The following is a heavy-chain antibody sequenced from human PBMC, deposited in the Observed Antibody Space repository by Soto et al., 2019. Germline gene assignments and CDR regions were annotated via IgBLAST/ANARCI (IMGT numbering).Heavy chain of an antibody. CDR2: ISSSSGTI. Sequence: PGGSLRLSCAASGFTFTSYSINWVRQAPGKGLEWISYISSSSGTIYYADSVKGRFTISRDNAKSSLDLQMKSLRAEDTAVYYCARDSTYDILSGPGAYYMDVWGKGTTVTVSS. V-gene: IGHV3-48*01. CDR1: GFTFTSYS. D-gene: IGHD3-9*01. J-gene: IGHJ6*04. CDR3: ARDSTYDILSGPGAYYMDV.